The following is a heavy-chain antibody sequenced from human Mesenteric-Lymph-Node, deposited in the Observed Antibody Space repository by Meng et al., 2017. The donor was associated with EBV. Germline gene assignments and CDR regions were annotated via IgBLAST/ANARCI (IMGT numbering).Heavy chain of an antibody. CDR1: GFIFSTYS. V-gene: IGHV3-21*02. Sequence: EVQLVEHGGGLVKPGGSLSIVCAASGFIFSTYSMNWVRQVPGKGLEWVSFISSTSTYMYYADSLRGRFTISRDNAKNSLYLQMNSLRAEDTAVYYCARVTAMIRGVNDVWGQGTLVTVSS. CDR3: ARVTAMIRGVNDV. D-gene: IGHD3-10*01. CDR2: ISSTSTYM. J-gene: IGHJ4*02.